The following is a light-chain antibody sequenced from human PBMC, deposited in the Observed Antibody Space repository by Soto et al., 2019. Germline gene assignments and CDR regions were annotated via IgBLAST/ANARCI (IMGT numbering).Light chain of an antibody. V-gene: IGLV2-23*02. Sequence: QSVLTQPASVSGSPGQAIAISCTGTSSDLGTYTLVSWYQQHPGKAPKRMIYEVAKRPSGISDRFSGSRYGNTASLTISWLQAEDEASYYCFSYAGRSVSFGGGTKLTVL. CDR2: EVA. CDR3: FSYAGRSVS. CDR1: SSDLGTYTL. J-gene: IGLJ2*01.